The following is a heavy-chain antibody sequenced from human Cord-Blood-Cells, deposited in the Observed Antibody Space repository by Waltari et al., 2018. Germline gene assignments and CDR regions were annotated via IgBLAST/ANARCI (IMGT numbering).Heavy chain of an antibody. D-gene: IGHD6-6*01. Sequence: QVQLQESGPGLAKPSGTLSLTCAVYGGSISSSHWWSWVRQPPGTGREWIGEIYHSGSSNYNPSLKSRVTISVDKSKNQFSLKLSSVTAADTAVYYCARTKEDSSSSYFDYWGQGTLVTVSS. CDR1: GGSISSSHW. J-gene: IGHJ4*02. CDR2: IYHSGSS. V-gene: IGHV4-4*02. CDR3: ARTKEDSSSSYFDY.